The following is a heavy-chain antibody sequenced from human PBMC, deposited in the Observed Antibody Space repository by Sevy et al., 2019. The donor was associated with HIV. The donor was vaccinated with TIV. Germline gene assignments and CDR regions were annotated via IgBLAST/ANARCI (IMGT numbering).Heavy chain of an antibody. J-gene: IGHJ4*02. D-gene: IGHD3-22*01. CDR1: GYTLSQLS. CDR2: FEPEDAET. CDR3: ATTKDYYDSSGSPFDY. V-gene: IGHV1-24*01. Sequence: ASVTVSCKVSGYTLSQLSLHWVRQAPGKGLEWMGSFEPEDAETIYAQKFQGRVTMTEDRSTDTAYMELSSLRSEDTAVYFCATTKDYYDSSGSPFDYWGQGTLVTVSS.